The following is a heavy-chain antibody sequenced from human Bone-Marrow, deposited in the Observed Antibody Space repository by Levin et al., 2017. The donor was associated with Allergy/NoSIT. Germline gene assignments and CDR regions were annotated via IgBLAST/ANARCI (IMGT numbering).Heavy chain of an antibody. V-gene: IGHV3-30*18. D-gene: IGHD4-23*01. Sequence: GGSLRLSCAASGFTFSSYGMHWVRQAPGKGLEWVAVISYDGSNKYYADSVKGRFTISRDNSKNTLYLQMNSLRAEDTAVYYCAKDLKSFFRYGGNWFDPWGQGTLVTVSS. CDR2: ISYDGSNK. CDR3: AKDLKSFFRYGGNWFDP. J-gene: IGHJ5*02. CDR1: GFTFSSYG.